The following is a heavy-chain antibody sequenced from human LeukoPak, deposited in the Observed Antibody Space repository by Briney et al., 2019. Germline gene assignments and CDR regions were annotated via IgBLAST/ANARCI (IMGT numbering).Heavy chain of an antibody. D-gene: IGHD3-3*01. J-gene: IGHJ6*03. CDR3: ARGYTDFWSDYYYYYMDV. CDR1: GGSISSSSYY. V-gene: IGHV4-39*07. CDR2: IYYSGST. Sequence: SETLSLTCTVSGGSISSSSYYWGWIRQPPWKGLEWIGSIYYSGSTYYNPSLKSRVTISVDTSKNQFSLKLSSVTAADTAVYYCARGYTDFWSDYYYYYMDVWGKGTTVTVSS.